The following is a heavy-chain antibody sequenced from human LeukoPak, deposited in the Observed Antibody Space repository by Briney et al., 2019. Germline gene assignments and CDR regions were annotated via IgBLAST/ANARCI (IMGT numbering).Heavy chain of an antibody. CDR3: AKPGDGYNFRFDY. D-gene: IGHD5-24*01. J-gene: IGHJ4*02. CDR1: GFTFSSYA. Sequence: RGSLRLSCAASGFTFSSYAMSWVRQAPGKGLEWVSAISGAADTYYADSVKGRFTISRDNSKNTLYLQMNSLRAEDTATYYCAKPGDGYNFRFDYWGQGTLVTVSS. CDR2: ISGAADT. V-gene: IGHV3-23*01.